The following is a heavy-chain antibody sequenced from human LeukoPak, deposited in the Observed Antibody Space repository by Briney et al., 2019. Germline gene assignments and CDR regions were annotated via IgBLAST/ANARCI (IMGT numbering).Heavy chain of an antibody. D-gene: IGHD2-2*01. CDR1: GGSISSGGYY. J-gene: IGHJ4*02. CDR3: ARDRCSSTSCHFDY. Sequence: SQTLSLTCTVSGGSISSGGYYWSWIRQPPGKGLEWIGYIYYSGSTYYNPSLKSRVTISVDTSKNQFSLKLSSVTAADTAVYYCARDRCSSTSCHFDYWGQGTLVTASS. V-gene: IGHV4-30-4*01. CDR2: IYYSGST.